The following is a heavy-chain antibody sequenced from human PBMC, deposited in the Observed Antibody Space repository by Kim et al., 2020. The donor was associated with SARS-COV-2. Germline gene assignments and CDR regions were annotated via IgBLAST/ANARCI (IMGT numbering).Heavy chain of an antibody. CDR1: GFTFSSYA. Sequence: GGSLRLSCAASGFTFSSYAMSWVRQAPGKGLEWVSVIYSGGSSTYYADSVKGRFTISRDNSKNTLYLQMNSLRAEDTAVYYCAKSSSIFGVTRYYYYGMDVWGQGTTVTVSS. D-gene: IGHD3-3*01. CDR3: AKSSSIFGVTRYYYYGMDV. V-gene: IGHV3-23*03. J-gene: IGHJ6*02. CDR2: IYSGGSST.